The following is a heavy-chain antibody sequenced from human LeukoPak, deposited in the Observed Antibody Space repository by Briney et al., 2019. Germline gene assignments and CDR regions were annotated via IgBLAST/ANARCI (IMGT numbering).Heavy chain of an antibody. CDR2: ISYDGINK. V-gene: IGHV3-30*03. CDR3: ARDLYCSSTSCYIGYYYYYGMDV. D-gene: IGHD2-2*02. J-gene: IGHJ6*04. CDR1: GFTFSSYG. Sequence: PGGSLRLSCAASGFTFSSYGMFWVRQAPGKGLEWVAVISYDGINKYYADSVKGRFTISRDNAKNTLYLQMDSLRAEDTAVYYCARDLYCSSTSCYIGYYYYYGMDVWGKGTTVTVSS.